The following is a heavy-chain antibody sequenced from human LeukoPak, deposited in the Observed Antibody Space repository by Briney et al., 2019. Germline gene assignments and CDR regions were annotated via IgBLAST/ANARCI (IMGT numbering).Heavy chain of an antibody. CDR3: AREPPGDTVTEGWFDP. J-gene: IGHJ5*02. CDR1: GGTFSSYA. V-gene: IGHV1-69*13. Sequence: GASVKVSCKASGGTFSSYAISWVRQAPGQGLEWMGGIIPIFGTANYAQKFQGRVTITADESTSTAYMELSSLRSEDTAVYYCAREPPGDTVTEGWFDPWGQGTLVTVSS. D-gene: IGHD4-17*01. CDR2: IIPIFGTA.